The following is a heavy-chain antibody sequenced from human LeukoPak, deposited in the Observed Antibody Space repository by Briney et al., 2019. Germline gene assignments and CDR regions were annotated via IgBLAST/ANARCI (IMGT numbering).Heavy chain of an antibody. CDR2: MNPNSGNT. V-gene: IGHV1-8*03. D-gene: IGHD1-1*01. CDR1: GYTFTSYD. Sequence: ASVKVSCKASGYTFTSYDINWVRQATGQGLEWMGWMNPNSGNTGYAQKFQGRVTITRNTSISTAYMELSSLRSEDTAVYYCARNHWDAQPFDYWGQGTLVTVSS. CDR3: ARNHWDAQPFDY. J-gene: IGHJ4*02.